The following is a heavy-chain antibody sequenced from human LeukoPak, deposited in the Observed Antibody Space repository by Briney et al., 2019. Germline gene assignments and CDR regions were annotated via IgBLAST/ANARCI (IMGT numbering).Heavy chain of an antibody. CDR3: ARHGSLIDDYFDY. V-gene: IGHV4-39*01. J-gene: IGHJ4*02. CDR1: GGSISSYY. Sequence: SETLSLTCTVSGGSISSYYWSWIRQRPGKGLEWIGSIYYSGSTYYNPSLKSRVTISVDTSRNQFSLKLSSVTAADTAVYYCARHGSLIDDYFDYWGQGTLVTVSS. CDR2: IYYSGST. D-gene: IGHD2-21*01.